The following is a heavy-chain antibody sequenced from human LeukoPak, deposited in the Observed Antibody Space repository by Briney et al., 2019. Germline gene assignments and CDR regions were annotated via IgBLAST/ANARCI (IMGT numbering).Heavy chain of an antibody. CDR3: ARGRIAVAGTRARIDY. CDR1: GGSFSGYY. D-gene: IGHD6-19*01. V-gene: IGHV4-34*01. Sequence: PSETLSLTCAVYGGSFSGYYWSWIRQPPGKGLEWIGEINHSGSTNYNPSLKSRVTISVDTSKNQFSLKLSSVTAADTAVYYCARGRIAVAGTRARIDYWGQGTLVTVSS. J-gene: IGHJ4*02. CDR2: INHSGST.